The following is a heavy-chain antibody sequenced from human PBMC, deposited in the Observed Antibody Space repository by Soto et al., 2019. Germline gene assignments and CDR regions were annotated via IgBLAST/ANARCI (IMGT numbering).Heavy chain of an antibody. CDR3: ARDADPEGANYYYYYYAMDV. Sequence: SLRLSCAASGFTVSSNDMSWVRQAPGKGLEWVSVIYSGGSTYYADSVKGRFTISRDNSKNTLYLQMNSLRAEDTAVYYCARDADPEGANYYYYYYAMDVWGQGTKVTVSS. D-gene: IGHD1-26*01. J-gene: IGHJ6*02. V-gene: IGHV3-53*01. CDR2: IYSGGST. CDR1: GFTVSSND.